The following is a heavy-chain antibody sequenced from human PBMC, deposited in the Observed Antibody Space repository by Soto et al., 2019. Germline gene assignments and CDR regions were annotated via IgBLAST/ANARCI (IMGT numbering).Heavy chain of an antibody. J-gene: IGHJ2*01. V-gene: IGHV3-23*01. Sequence: EVQLLESGGGLVQPGGSLRLSCAASGFTFSSYAMNWVRQAPGKGLEWVSVISGSGGSTHYADAVKGRFTISRDNSKNTLYLEMNTLRAEDTAVYYCANLAVGWYFDLWGRGTLVTVSS. CDR2: ISGSGGST. D-gene: IGHD2-21*01. CDR1: GFTFSSYA. CDR3: ANLAVGWYFDL.